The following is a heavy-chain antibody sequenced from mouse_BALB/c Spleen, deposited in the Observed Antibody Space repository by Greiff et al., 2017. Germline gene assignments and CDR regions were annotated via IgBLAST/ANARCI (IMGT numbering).Heavy chain of an antibody. V-gene: IGHV1S29*02. D-gene: IGHD1-1*01. CDR1: GYTFTDYN. Sequence: VQLKQSGPELVKPGASVKISCKASGYTFTDYNMHWVKQSHGKSLEWIGYIYPYNGGTGYNQKFKSKATLTVDESSSTAYMQLSSLTSEDSAVYYCARSYYGSGYFDVWGAGTTVTVSS. CDR3: ARSYYGSGYFDV. CDR2: IYPYNGGT. J-gene: IGHJ1*01.